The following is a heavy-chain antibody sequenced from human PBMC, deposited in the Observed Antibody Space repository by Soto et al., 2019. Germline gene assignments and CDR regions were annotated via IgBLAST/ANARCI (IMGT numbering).Heavy chain of an antibody. CDR3: ARADCCGQCPCDY. CDR2: IWYDGSVK. V-gene: IGHV3-33*01. Sequence: GGSLRLSCAASGFTFGAYGMHWVRQAPGKGLEWVAGIWYDGSVKTYADSVKGRFSISRDNSQNTVYLQMNTLRAGDTAVYYCARADCCGQCPCDYWGQGTLVTVSS. J-gene: IGHJ4*02. CDR1: GFTFGAYG. D-gene: IGHD2-15*01.